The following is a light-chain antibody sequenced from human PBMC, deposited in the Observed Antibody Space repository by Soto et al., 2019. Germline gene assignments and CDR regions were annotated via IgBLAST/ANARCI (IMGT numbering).Light chain of an antibody. J-gene: IGKJ4*01. CDR1: QSVLYSSNNKNY. Sequence: DILMTQYPASLAVSLGERSTTNCKSSQSVLYSSNNKNYLAWYQQKPGQPPKLLIYWASTRESGVTDRFSGSGSGTDFTLTISSLQAEDVAVYYCQQYSSTPLTFGGGTKVEI. CDR3: QQYSSTPLT. CDR2: WAS. V-gene: IGKV4-1*01.